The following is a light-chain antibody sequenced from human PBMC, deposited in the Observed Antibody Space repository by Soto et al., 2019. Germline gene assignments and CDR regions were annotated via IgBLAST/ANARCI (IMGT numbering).Light chain of an antibody. CDR3: QSYASSPSGYVV. CDR1: SSNIGAGYD. V-gene: IGLV1-40*01. CDR2: GNS. Sequence: QSVLTQPPSVSGAPGQRVTISCTGSSSNIGAGYDVHWYQQLPGTAPKLLIYGNSNRPSGVPDRFSGSKSGTSASLAITALQAEDEADHYCQSYASSPSGYVVFRGGTRLTVL. J-gene: IGLJ2*01.